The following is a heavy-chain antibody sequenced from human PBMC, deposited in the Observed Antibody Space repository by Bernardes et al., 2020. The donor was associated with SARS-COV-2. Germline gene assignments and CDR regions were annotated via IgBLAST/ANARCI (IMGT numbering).Heavy chain of an antibody. Sequence: SESLSLTCTVAGGSIHNSIYYWGWLRQPPGKGLEWSGSSYYSGTTYYNPSLRHRFTIYVDSSKTQSSLKLSSVTAADTAFYYCARGEYCRPPTWFDAWGQGTVVTVSS. CDR3: ARGEYCRPPTWFDA. J-gene: IGHJ5*02. CDR1: GGSIHNSIYY. CDR2: SYYSGTT. D-gene: IGHD3-10*01. V-gene: IGHV4-39*01.